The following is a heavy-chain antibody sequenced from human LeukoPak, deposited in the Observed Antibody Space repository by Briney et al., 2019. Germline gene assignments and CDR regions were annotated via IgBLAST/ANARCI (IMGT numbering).Heavy chain of an antibody. V-gene: IGHV3-23*01. J-gene: IGHJ5*02. CDR3: AKDRFGSGGPNWFGP. Sequence: PGGSLRLSCAGSGFTFSRYAMSWVRHVPGKGLEWVSAISGSGGETFSTASVKGRFTIARDNSKNTLYLQMNNLRAEDTAVYYCAKDRFGSGGPNWFGPWGQGTLVTVSS. D-gene: IGHD3-10*01. CDR1: GFTFSRYA. CDR2: ISGSGGET.